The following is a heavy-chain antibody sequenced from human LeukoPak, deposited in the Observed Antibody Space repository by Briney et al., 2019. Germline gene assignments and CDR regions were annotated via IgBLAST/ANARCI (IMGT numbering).Heavy chain of an antibody. J-gene: IGHJ6*03. D-gene: IGHD2-15*01. CDR2: INTNTGNP. CDR3: ARKSVAATPRDIVYQYYSMDV. Sequence: ASVKVSCKASGYTFTSYGISWVRQAPGQGLEWTGWINTNTGNPTYAQGFTGRFVFSLDTSVSTAYLQISSLKAEDTAVYYCARKSVAATPRDIVYQYYSMDVWGKGTTVTVSS. CDR1: GYTFTSYG. V-gene: IGHV7-4-1*02.